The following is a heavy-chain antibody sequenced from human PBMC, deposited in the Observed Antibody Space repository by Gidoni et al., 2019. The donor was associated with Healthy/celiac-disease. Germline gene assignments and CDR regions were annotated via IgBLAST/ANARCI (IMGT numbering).Heavy chain of an antibody. CDR3: ARKGTTGTNYYYYYYMDV. J-gene: IGHJ6*03. CDR1: GYTFTSYD. V-gene: IGHV1-8*01. D-gene: IGHD4-17*01. Sequence: QVQLVQSGAEVKKPGASVKVSCKASGYTFTSYDINWVRQATGQGLEWMGWMNPNSGNTGYAQKFQGRVTMTRNTSISTAYMELSSLRSEDTAVYYCARKGTTGTNYYYYYYMDVWGKGTTVTVSS. CDR2: MNPNSGNT.